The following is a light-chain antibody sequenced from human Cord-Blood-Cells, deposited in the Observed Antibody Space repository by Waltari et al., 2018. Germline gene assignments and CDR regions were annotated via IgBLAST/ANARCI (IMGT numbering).Light chain of an antibody. Sequence: DIQMTQSPSTLSASVGERVTITCRASQSISSWLAWYHQKPGKAPKLLIYKASSLESGVPSRFSGSGSGTEFTLTISSLQPDDFATYYCQQYNSYSQTFGQGTKVEIK. CDR1: QSISSW. J-gene: IGKJ1*01. V-gene: IGKV1-5*03. CDR3: QQYNSYSQT. CDR2: KAS.